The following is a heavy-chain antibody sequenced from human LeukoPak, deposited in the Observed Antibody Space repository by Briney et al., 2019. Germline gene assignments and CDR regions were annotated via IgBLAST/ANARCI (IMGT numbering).Heavy chain of an antibody. Sequence: GGSLRLSCAASGFTFNNYAMSWVRQAPGKGLEWVSSISSSSSYIYYADSVKGRFTISRDNAKNSLYLQMNSLRAEDTAVYYCARASLTIFGVAQNAFDIWGQGTMVTVSS. CDR3: ARASLTIFGVAQNAFDI. CDR2: ISSSSSYI. V-gene: IGHV3-21*01. D-gene: IGHD3-3*01. CDR1: GFTFNNYA. J-gene: IGHJ3*02.